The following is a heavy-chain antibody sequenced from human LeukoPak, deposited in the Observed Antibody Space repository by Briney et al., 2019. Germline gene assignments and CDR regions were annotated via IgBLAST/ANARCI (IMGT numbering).Heavy chain of an antibody. Sequence: TLSLTCTASGGSISSGSYYWSWIRQPAGKGLEWIGRIYTSGSTNYNPSLKSRVTISVDTSKNQFSLKLSSVTAADTAVYYCARDSEWQPIDYWGQGTLVTVSS. CDR2: IYTSGST. CDR1: GGSISSGSYY. J-gene: IGHJ4*02. CDR3: ARDSEWQPIDY. V-gene: IGHV4-61*02. D-gene: IGHD3-3*01.